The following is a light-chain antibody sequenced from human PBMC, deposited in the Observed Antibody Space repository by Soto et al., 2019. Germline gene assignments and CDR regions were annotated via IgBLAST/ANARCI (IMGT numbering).Light chain of an antibody. CDR3: QQSYSTPWT. CDR2: AAS. J-gene: IGKJ1*01. V-gene: IGKV1-39*01. Sequence: DIQMTQSPSSLSASVGDRVTITCRASQSISSYLNWYQQKPGKAPKLLIYAASSLQSGVPSRFSGRGSGTDFTLTISSLPPEDFATYYCQQSYSTPWTFGQGTMVEIK. CDR1: QSISSY.